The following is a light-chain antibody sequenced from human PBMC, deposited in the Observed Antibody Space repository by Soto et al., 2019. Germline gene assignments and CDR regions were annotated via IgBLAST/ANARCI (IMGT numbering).Light chain of an antibody. Sequence: QPVLTQPRSVSGSPGQSVTISCTGTSSDVGGYNYVSWYQQHPGKAPKLMIYDVSKRPSGVPNRFSGSMSGNTASLTISGLQAEDEADYYCCSYAGSYTWVFGTGTKLTVL. V-gene: IGLV2-11*01. J-gene: IGLJ1*01. CDR3: CSYAGSYTWV. CDR2: DVS. CDR1: SSDVGGYNY.